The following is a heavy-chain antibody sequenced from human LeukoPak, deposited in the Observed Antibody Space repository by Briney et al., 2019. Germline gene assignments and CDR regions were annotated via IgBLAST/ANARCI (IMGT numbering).Heavy chain of an antibody. CDR3: ARAFQELPQLYCYYYMDV. D-gene: IGHD6-13*01. CDR1: GFTFSSYE. J-gene: IGHJ6*03. V-gene: IGHV3-48*03. CDR2: ISSSGGTI. Sequence: PGGSLRLSCAASGFTFSSYEMNWVRQAPGKGLEWVSYISSSGGTIYYADSVKGRFTISRDNAKNSLYLQMNSLRAEDTAVYYSARAFQELPQLYCYYYMDVWGKGTTFTVSS.